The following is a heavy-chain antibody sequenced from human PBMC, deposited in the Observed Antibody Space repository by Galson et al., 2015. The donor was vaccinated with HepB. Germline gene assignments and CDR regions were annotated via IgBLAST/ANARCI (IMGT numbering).Heavy chain of an antibody. V-gene: IGHV3-7*03. D-gene: IGHD5-18*01. CDR2: IKQDGSEK. CDR1: GFTYNNYW. J-gene: IGHJ4*02. CDR3: ARGWDTDVTSNFDY. Sequence: SLRLSCAVSGFTYNNYWMSWVRQAPGRGLEWVANIKQDGSEKYYVDSVEGRFTVSRDNAKKTLYLDMNALSVEDTAVHYCARGWDTDVTSNFDYWGQGALATVSS.